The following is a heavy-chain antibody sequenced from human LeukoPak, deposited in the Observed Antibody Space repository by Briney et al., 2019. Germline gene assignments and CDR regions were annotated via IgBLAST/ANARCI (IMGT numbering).Heavy chain of an antibody. Sequence: SETLSLTCTVSGGSMDTKVYYWGWIRHAPGKGLEWIGSIYYSGSTYYNPSLKSRVTISVDTSKNQFSLKLSSVTAADTAVYYCARDDSRVTFDYWGQGTLVTVSS. CDR3: ARDDSRVTFDY. CDR1: GGSMDTKVYY. J-gene: IGHJ4*02. D-gene: IGHD3-22*01. CDR2: IYYSGST. V-gene: IGHV4-39*01.